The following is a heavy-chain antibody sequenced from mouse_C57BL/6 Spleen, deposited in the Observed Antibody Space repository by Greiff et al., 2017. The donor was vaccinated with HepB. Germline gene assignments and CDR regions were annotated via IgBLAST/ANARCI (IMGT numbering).Heavy chain of an antibody. Sequence: VQLQQSGPELVKPGASVKISCKASGYTFTDYYMNWVKQSHGKSLEWIGDINPNNGGTSYNQKFKGKATLTVDKSSSTAYMELRSLTSEDSAVYYCARRIYYDDDGYYFDYWGQGTTLTVSS. V-gene: IGHV1-26*01. J-gene: IGHJ2*01. CDR2: INPNNGGT. CDR3: ARRIYYDDDGYYFDY. D-gene: IGHD2-4*01. CDR1: GYTFTDYY.